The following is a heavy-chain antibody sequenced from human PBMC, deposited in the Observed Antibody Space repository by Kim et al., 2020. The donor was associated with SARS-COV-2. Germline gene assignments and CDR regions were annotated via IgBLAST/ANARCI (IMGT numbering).Heavy chain of an antibody. J-gene: IGHJ3*02. V-gene: IGHV5-10-1*01. CDR2: IDPSDSYT. Sequence: GESLKISCKGSGYSFTSYWISWVRQMPGKGLEWMGRIDPSDSYTNYSPSFQGHVTISADKSISTAYLQWSSLKASDTAMYYCATGITILADAFDIWGQGTMVTVSS. CDR3: ATGITILADAFDI. CDR1: GYSFTSYW. D-gene: IGHD3-3*01.